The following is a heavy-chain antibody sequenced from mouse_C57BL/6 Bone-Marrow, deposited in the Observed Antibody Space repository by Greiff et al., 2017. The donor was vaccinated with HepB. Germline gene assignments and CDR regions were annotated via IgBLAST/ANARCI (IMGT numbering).Heavy chain of an antibody. V-gene: IGHV1-81*01. CDR1: GYTFTSYG. CDR3: ASDSSGRFAY. CDR2: IYPRSGNT. D-gene: IGHD3-2*02. J-gene: IGHJ3*01. Sequence: VKLMESGAELARPGASVKLSCKASGYTFTSYGISWVKQRTGQGLEWIGEIYPRSGNTYYNEKFKGKATLTADKSSSTAYMELRSLTSEDSAVYFCASDSSGRFAYWGQGTLVTVSA.